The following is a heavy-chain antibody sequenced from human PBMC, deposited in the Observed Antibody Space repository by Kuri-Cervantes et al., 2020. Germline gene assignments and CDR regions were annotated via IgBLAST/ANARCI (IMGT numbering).Heavy chain of an antibody. CDR3: ARRRGGSQYYYYYMDV. V-gene: IGHV3-23*01. Sequence: GGSLRLSCAASGFTFSSYAMNWVRQAPGKGLEWVSAISGSAGSTYYADSVRGRFTISRDNAKNSVSLQMDSLRAEDTAAYYCARRRGGSQYYYYYMDVWGKGITVTVSS. CDR2: ISGSAGST. D-gene: IGHD3-10*01. CDR1: GFTFSSYA. J-gene: IGHJ6*03.